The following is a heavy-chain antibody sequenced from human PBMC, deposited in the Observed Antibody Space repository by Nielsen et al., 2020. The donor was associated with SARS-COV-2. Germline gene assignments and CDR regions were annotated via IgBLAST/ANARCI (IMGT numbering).Heavy chain of an antibody. V-gene: IGHV3-30*18. CDR2: MSYDGSDK. Sequence: GGSLRLSCAASGFDFSHHGIHWVRQAPGKGLDWVAVMSYDGSDKYYGDSVKGRFTISRDNSKNTLFLHMGRLRADDTALYYCAKAGGKNAGGIIDYWGPGTLVTVSS. CDR3: AKAGGKNAGGIIDY. CDR1: GFDFSHHG. J-gene: IGHJ4*02. D-gene: IGHD3-16*01.